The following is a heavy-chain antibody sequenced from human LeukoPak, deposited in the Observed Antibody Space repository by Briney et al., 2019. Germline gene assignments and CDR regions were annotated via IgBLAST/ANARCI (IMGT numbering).Heavy chain of an antibody. CDR3: ARLVGVTDYFDY. Sequence: SETLSLTCTVSGGAISSSNYYWGRIRQSPGKGLEWIGSISYSGRTHYNPSLKSRVSISVDTSNNHFSLKLASVTAADTSVFYCARLVGVTDYFDYWGQGTLVTVSS. J-gene: IGHJ4*02. V-gene: IGHV4-39*02. CDR1: GGAISSSNYY. D-gene: IGHD1-26*01. CDR2: ISYSGRT.